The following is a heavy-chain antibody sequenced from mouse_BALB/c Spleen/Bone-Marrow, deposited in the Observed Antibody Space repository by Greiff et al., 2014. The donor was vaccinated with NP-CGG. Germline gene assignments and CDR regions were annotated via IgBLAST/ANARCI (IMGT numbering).Heavy chain of an antibody. CDR1: GFTFSDYY. D-gene: IGHD4-1*01. V-gene: IGHV5-4*02. CDR3: ANWAY. J-gene: IGHJ3*01. CDR2: ISDGGSYT. Sequence: EVQVVESGGGLVKPGGSLKLSCAASGFTFSDYYMYWVRQTPEKRLEWVATISDGGSYTYYPDSVKGRFTISRDNAKNNLYLQMGSLKSEDTAMYYCANWAYWGQGTLVTVSA.